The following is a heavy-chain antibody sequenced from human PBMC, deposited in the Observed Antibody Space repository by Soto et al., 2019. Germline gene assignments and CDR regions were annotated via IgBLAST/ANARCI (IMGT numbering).Heavy chain of an antibody. CDR3: ARDREAYYDISGPNTWGDYFDY. CDR1: GYTFTSYG. Sequence: GASVKVSCKASGYTFTSYGISWVRQAPGQGLEWMGWISAYNGNTNYAQKLQGRVTMTTDTSTSTAYMELRSLRSDDTAVYYCARDREAYYDISGPNTWGDYFDYWGQRTLVTVSS. J-gene: IGHJ4*02. D-gene: IGHD3-22*01. CDR2: ISAYNGNT. V-gene: IGHV1-18*04.